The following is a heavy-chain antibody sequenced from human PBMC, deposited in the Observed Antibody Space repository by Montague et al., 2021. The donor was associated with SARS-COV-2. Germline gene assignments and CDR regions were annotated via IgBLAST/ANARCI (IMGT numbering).Heavy chain of an antibody. CDR2: IYHDASNT. V-gene: IGHV3-33*01. J-gene: IGHJ5*02. CDR1: GFSFSSYA. Sequence: PLRLSCAASGFSFSSYAMHWVRQAPGQGLEWVAVIYHDASNTHYVDSVKGRFTISRDNNKNTLHLQMNSLRVEDTAVYFCARGGTVGNWFDPWGQGTLVTVSS. CDR3: ARGGTVGNWFDP. D-gene: IGHD1-26*01.